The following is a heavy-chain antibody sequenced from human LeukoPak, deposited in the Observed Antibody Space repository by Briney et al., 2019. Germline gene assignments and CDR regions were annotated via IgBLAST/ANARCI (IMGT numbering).Heavy chain of an antibody. CDR2: IFPSGGEI. CDR3: ATYRQVLLPFES. CDR1: GFTFSTFA. J-gene: IGHJ4*02. V-gene: IGHV3-23*01. D-gene: IGHD2-8*02. Sequence: GGSLRLSCAASGFTFSTFAMIWVRQPPGKGLEWVSSIFPSGGEIHYADSVRGRFTISRDNSKSTLSLQMNRLRAEDTAIYYCATYRQVLLPFESWGQGTLVTVSS.